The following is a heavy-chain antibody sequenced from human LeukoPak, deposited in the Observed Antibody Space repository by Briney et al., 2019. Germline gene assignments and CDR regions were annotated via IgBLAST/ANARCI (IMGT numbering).Heavy chain of an antibody. CDR1: GGSISSYY. V-gene: IGHV4-59*01. J-gene: IGHJ4*02. Sequence: SETLSLTCTVSGGSISSYYWSWIRQPPGKGLEWIGYIYYSGSTNYNPSLKSRVTISVDTSKNQFSLKLSSVTAADTAVYYCARVSGKGSSHGKYYFDYWGQGTLVTVSS. D-gene: IGHD6-6*01. CDR3: ARVSGKGSSHGKYYFDY. CDR2: IYYSGST.